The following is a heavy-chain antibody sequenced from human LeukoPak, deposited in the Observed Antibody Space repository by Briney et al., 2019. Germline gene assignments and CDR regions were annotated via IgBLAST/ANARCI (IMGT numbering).Heavy chain of an antibody. V-gene: IGHV3-21*01. CDR3: ARVRIAVAGGFDY. Sequence: GGSLRLSCAASGFTFSSYSMNWVRQAPGKGLEWVSSISSSSSYIYYADSVKGRFTISRDNAKNSLYLQMNSLRAEDTAVYYCARVRIAVAGGFDYWGQGTLVTVSS. D-gene: IGHD6-19*01. CDR2: ISSSSSYI. J-gene: IGHJ4*02. CDR1: GFTFSSYS.